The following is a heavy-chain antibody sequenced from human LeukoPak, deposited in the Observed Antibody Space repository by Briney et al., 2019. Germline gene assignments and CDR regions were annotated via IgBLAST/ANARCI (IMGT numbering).Heavy chain of an antibody. CDR3: ARNHLGLGL. J-gene: IGHJ4*02. V-gene: IGHV1-18*01. D-gene: IGHD3-16*01. CDR1: GYTFTTYE. CDR2: INTRNGNA. Sequence: ASVKVSCKASGYTFTTYETIWVRQAPGQGLEWMGSINTRNGNANYAHQLQGRVTMTTDTSTSTSYMELASLRFDDTAIYYCARNHLGLGLRGQGTLVTVSS.